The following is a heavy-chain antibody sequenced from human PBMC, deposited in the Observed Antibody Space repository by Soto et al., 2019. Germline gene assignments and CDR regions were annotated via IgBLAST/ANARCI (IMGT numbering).Heavy chain of an antibody. CDR3: ATTYYDILTGTEGAHAFDI. CDR2: IYYSGST. V-gene: IGHV4-39*01. CDR1: GGSISNSSYY. D-gene: IGHD3-9*01. J-gene: IGHJ3*02. Sequence: SETLSLTCTVSGGSISNSSYYWGWIRQPPGKGLEWIGSIYYSGSTYYNPSLKSRVTISVDTSKNQFSLKLSSVTAADTAVYYCATTYYDILTGTEGAHAFDIWGQGTMVTVSS.